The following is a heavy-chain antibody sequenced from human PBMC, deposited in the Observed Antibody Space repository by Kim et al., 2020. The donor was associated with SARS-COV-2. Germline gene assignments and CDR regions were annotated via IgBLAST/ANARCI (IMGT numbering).Heavy chain of an antibody. V-gene: IGHV1-3*01. Sequence: ASVKVSCKASGYTFTSYAIHWVRQAPGQRLEWMGWINPGNGLIKYSQKFQGRVTITGDTSASTAYMELNSLTSEDTAVYYCARRDPGVLYYFEYWGQGTLVTVSS. D-gene: IGHD2-8*01. CDR1: GYTFTSYA. CDR2: INPGNGLI. J-gene: IGHJ4*02. CDR3: ARRDPGVLYYFEY.